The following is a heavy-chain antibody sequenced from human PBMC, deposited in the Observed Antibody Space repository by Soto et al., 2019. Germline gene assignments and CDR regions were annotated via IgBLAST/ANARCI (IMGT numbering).Heavy chain of an antibody. D-gene: IGHD4-17*01. CDR3: AAGATVTTNYYYGMDV. CDR1: GGTFSSYA. J-gene: IGHJ6*02. V-gene: IGHV1-69*12. CDR2: IIPIFGTA. Sequence: QVQLVQSGAEVKKPGSSVKVSCKASGGTFSSYAISWVRQAPGQGLEWMGGIIPIFGTANYAQKFQGRVTITADESTSTAYMELSSLRSEDTAVYYRAAGATVTTNYYYGMDVWGQGTTVTVSS.